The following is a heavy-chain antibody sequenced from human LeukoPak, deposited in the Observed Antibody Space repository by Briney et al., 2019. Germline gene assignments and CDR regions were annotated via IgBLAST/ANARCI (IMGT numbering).Heavy chain of an antibody. Sequence: PSETLSLTCTVSGGSINNYYWSWIRQSPGEGLEWIGYIYYSGITNYNPSLKSRVTISVDTSKNQFSLNLNFVTAADTAVYYCASGTRYYYDTTGYYYFTLWGRGALVTVSS. CDR2: IYYSGIT. D-gene: IGHD3-22*01. CDR1: GGSINNYY. J-gene: IGHJ4*02. CDR3: ASGTRYYYDTTGYYYFTL. V-gene: IGHV4-59*01.